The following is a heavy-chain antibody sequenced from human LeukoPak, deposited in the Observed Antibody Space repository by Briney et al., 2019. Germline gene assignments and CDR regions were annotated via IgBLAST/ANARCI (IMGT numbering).Heavy chain of an antibody. CDR3: ARDSRAVTTSYYYYGMDV. V-gene: IGHV4-59*12. D-gene: IGHD4-17*01. CDR2: IYYSGGT. Sequence: TSSETLSLTCTVSGGSISSYYWSWIRQPPGKGLEWIGYIYYSGGTNYNPSLKSRVTISVDTSKNQFSLKLSSVTAADTAVYYCARDSRAVTTSYYYYGMDVWGQGTTVTVSS. CDR1: GGSISSYY. J-gene: IGHJ6*02.